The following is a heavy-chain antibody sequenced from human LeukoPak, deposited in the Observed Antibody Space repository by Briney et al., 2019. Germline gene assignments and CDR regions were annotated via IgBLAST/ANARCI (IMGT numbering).Heavy chain of an antibody. CDR2: IYYSGST. CDR1: GGSISSYY. J-gene: IGHJ3*02. CDR3: ASGYSDKKEDAFDI. D-gene: IGHD5-12*01. Sequence: SETLSLTCTVSGGSISSYYWSWIRQPPGKGLEWIGYIYYSGSTNYDPSLKSRVTISVDKSKNQFSLKLTSVTAAGTAVYYCASGYSDKKEDAFDIWGQGTMVTVSP. V-gene: IGHV4-59*12.